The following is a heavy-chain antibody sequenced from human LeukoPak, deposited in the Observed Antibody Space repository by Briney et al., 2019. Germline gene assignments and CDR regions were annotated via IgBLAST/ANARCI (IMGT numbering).Heavy chain of an antibody. Sequence: SGPTLVKPTQTLTLTCTFSGFSLSTSGVGVGWIRQPPGKALEWLALIYWNDDKRYSPSLKSRLTITKDTSKNQVVLTMTNMDPVDTATYYCAHSLGVVIIRPPDYWGQGTLVTVSS. CDR1: GFSLSTSGVG. D-gene: IGHD3-3*01. CDR3: AHSLGVVIIRPPDY. V-gene: IGHV2-5*01. J-gene: IGHJ4*02. CDR2: IYWNDDK.